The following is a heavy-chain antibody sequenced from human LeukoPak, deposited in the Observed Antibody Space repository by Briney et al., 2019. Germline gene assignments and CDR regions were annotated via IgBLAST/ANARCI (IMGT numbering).Heavy chain of an antibody. CDR2: INHSGST. V-gene: IGHV4-34*01. J-gene: IGHJ6*02. D-gene: IGHD5/OR15-5a*01. CDR3: ARVASKGGMDV. Sequence: PSETLSLTCAVYGGSFSGYYWSWIRQPPGKGLEWIGEINHSGSTNYNPSLKSRVTISVDTSKNQFSLKLSSVTAADTAVYYCARVASKGGMDVWGQGTTVIVSS. CDR1: GGSFSGYY.